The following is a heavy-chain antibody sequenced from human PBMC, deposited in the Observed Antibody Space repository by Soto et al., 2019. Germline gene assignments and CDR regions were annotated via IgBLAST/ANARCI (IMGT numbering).Heavy chain of an antibody. Sequence: PGESLKISCTGSGYSFAGYWITWVRQKPGKGLEWMGGIDPRDSQTYYSPSFRGHVTISATKSITTVFLQWSSLRASDTAMYYWARQIYDSDTGPNCQYYFDSWGQGTPVTVSS. CDR3: ARQIYDSDTGPNCQYYFDS. V-gene: IGHV5-10-1*01. CDR1: GYSFAGYW. J-gene: IGHJ4*02. CDR2: IDPRDSQT. D-gene: IGHD3-22*01.